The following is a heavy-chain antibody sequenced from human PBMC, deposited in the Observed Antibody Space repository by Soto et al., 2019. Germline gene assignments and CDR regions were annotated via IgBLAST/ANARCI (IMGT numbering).Heavy chain of an antibody. J-gene: IGHJ4*02. Sequence: GGFLRLSCAASGFTFSSYSMNWVRQAPGKGLEWVSSISSSSSYIYYADSVKGRFTISRDNAKNSLYLQMNSLRAEDTAVYYCARDLSTSPEYSSSWDGSYYFDYWGQGTLVTVSS. V-gene: IGHV3-21*01. CDR2: ISSSSSYI. D-gene: IGHD6-13*01. CDR1: GFTFSSYS. CDR3: ARDLSTSPEYSSSWDGSYYFDY.